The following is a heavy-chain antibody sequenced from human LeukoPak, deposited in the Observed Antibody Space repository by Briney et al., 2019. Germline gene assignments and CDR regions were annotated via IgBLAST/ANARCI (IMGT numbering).Heavy chain of an antibody. CDR2: ISYDGSNK. CDR1: GFTFSSYA. J-gene: IGHJ4*02. Sequence: GGSLRLSCAASGFTFSSYAMHWVRQAPGKGLEWVAVISYDGSNKYYADSVKGRFTISRDNSKNTLYLQMNSLRAEDTAVYYCARVWVRGAWDYFDYWGQGTLVTVSS. CDR3: ARVWVRGAWDYFDY. D-gene: IGHD3-10*01. V-gene: IGHV3-30*04.